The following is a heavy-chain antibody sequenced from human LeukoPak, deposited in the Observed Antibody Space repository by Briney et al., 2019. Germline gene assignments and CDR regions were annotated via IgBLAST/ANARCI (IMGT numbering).Heavy chain of an antibody. J-gene: IGHJ4*02. CDR2: ISGSGGST. CDR3: AKAMTGSTYYFDS. D-gene: IGHD3-9*01. Sequence: GGSLRLSCAASGXTFSSYAMNWVRQAPGKGLEWVSAISGSGGSTYYADSVKGRFTISRDNSKNTLYLQMNSLRAEDTAIYYCAKAMTGSTYYFDSWGQGTLVTVSS. CDR1: GXTFSSYA. V-gene: IGHV3-23*01.